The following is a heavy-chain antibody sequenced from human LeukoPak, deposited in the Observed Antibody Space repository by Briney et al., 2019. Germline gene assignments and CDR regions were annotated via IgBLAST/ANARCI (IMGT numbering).Heavy chain of an antibody. CDR2: IYYSDT. D-gene: IGHD3-10*01. V-gene: IGHV4-30-4*07. CDR1: GGSISSGGYS. J-gene: IGHJ3*02. Sequence: SQTLSLTCAVSGGSISSGGYSWSWIRQPPGKGLEWIGYIYYSDTYYNPSLKSRVTISADTSKNQFSLKLNSVTAADTAVYYCAKSNGYGLIDIWGQGTMVTVSS. CDR3: AKSNGYGLIDI.